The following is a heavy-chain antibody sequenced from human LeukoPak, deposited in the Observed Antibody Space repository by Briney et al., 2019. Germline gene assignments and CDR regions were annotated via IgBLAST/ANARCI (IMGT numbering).Heavy chain of an antibody. CDR1: GGTFSSYA. Sequence: SVKVSCKASGGTFSSYAITWVRQAPGQGLEGMGGIIPIFGTANYAKKSQGTVTITTDESTSTAYMEMSSLISEDTAVYSCARGSEDTAMANYYYYYMDVWGKGTTVTVSS. V-gene: IGHV1-69*05. CDR2: IIPIFGTA. J-gene: IGHJ6*03. CDR3: ARGSEDTAMANYYYYYMDV. D-gene: IGHD5-18*01.